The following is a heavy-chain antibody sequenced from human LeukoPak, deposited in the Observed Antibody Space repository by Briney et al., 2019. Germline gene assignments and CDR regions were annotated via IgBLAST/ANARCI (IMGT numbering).Heavy chain of an antibody. CDR3: ARGVDTAMGDAFDI. CDR2: ISYDGSNK. D-gene: IGHD5-18*01. Sequence: GSLRLSCAASGFTFSSYAMHWVRQAPGKGLEWVAVISYDGSNKYYADSVKGRFTISRDNSKNTLYLQMNSLRAEDTAVYYCARGVDTAMGDAFDIWGQGTMVTVSS. V-gene: IGHV3-30-3*01. J-gene: IGHJ3*02. CDR1: GFTFSSYA.